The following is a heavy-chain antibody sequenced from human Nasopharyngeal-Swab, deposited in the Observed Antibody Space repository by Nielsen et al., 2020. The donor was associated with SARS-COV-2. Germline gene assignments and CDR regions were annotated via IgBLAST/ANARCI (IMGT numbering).Heavy chain of an antibody. CDR1: GFTFSNAW. CDR3: LAVVTILGVTIPFDD. D-gene: IGHD3-3*01. J-gene: IGHJ4*02. V-gene: IGHV3-15*07. CDR2: IKSKTDGGTT. Sequence: GGSLRLSCAASGFTFSNAWMNWVRQAPGKGLEWVGRIKSKTDGGTTDYAAPVKDRFTISRDDSKNTLYLQMNSLKTEDTAVYYCLAVVTILGVTIPFDDWGQGTLVTVSS.